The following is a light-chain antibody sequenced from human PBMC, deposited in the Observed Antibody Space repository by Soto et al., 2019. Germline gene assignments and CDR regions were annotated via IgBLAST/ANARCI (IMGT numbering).Light chain of an antibody. Sequence: DIQMTQSPSTLSAPVGDRVTITCRASQDINNCLAWYQQKPGKAPNLLIYKASSLESGVPSRFSGSGSGTEFTLTISSLQPDDSATYYCQQCNNYPWTFGQGTKVEVK. CDR1: QDINNC. V-gene: IGKV1-5*03. CDR3: QQCNNYPWT. J-gene: IGKJ1*01. CDR2: KAS.